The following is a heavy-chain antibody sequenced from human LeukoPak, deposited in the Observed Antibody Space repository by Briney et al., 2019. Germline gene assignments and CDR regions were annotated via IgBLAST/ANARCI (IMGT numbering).Heavy chain of an antibody. CDR2: LNPNNGDT. CDR3: TRDHCTRSSCYEDYYHGMDV. CDR1: GYTFTGYY. D-gene: IGHD2-2*01. Sequence: ASVKVSCKASGYTFTGYYMHWVRQAPGQGREWMGWLNPNNGDTSCAKNFQGRVTMTRDTSISTAYMELSRLRSDDTAVYYCTRDHCTRSSCYEDYYHGMDVWGQGTTVTVSS. J-gene: IGHJ6*02. V-gene: IGHV1-2*02.